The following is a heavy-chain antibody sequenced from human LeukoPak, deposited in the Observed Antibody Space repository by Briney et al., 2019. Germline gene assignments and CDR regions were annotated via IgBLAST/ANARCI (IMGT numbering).Heavy chain of an antibody. V-gene: IGHV1-69*05. J-gene: IGHJ4*02. Sequence: ASVKVSCKASGGTFSSYAISWVRQAPGQGLEWMGGIIPIFGTANYAQKFQGRVTITTDESTSTAYMELSSLKSEDTAVYYCARATTLLPSKFYYFDYWGQGTLVTVSS. CDR2: IIPIFGTA. CDR3: ARATTLLPSKFYYFDY. CDR1: GGTFSSYA. D-gene: IGHD1-26*01.